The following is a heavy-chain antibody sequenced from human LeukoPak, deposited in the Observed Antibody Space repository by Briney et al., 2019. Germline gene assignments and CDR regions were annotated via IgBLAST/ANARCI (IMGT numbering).Heavy chain of an antibody. CDR3: ARVPDFIARPCDS. V-gene: IGHV4-34*01. J-gene: IGHJ4*02. Sequence: SETLSLTCAVYGGSFSGNYWTLIRQTPGRGLEWIGESSPTGDITGYNPSLKGRATISVDSFKNQFSLKLTSMTAADAGVYYCARVPDFIARPCDSWGPGTLVTVSS. CDR1: GGSFSGNY. D-gene: IGHD2-21*01. CDR2: SSPTGDIT.